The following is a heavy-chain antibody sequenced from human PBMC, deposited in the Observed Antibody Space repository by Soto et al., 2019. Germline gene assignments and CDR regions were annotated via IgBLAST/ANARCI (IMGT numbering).Heavy chain of an antibody. V-gene: IGHV1-18*01. CDR1: TYNFTNYA. D-gene: IGHD3-16*01. CDR2: ISTYNGNT. Sequence: ASVKVSCKTSTYNFTNYAMTWVRQAPGQGLEWVGWISTYNGNTKSAQNLQGRVTMTTDTSTATAYMDLRALRSDDTAIYYCAWMISSAADLWGQGALV. J-gene: IGHJ1*01. CDR3: AWMISSAADL.